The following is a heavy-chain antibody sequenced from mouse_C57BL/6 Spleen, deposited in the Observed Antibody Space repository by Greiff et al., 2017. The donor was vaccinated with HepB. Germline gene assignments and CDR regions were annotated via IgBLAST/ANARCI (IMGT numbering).Heavy chain of an antibody. CDR3: ARSGYYGSSYGAMDY. D-gene: IGHD1-1*01. Sequence: QVQLKQPGAELVKPGASVKLSCKASGYTFTSYWMHWVKQRPGQGLEWIGMIHPNSGSTNYNEKFKSKATLTVDKSSSTAYMQLSSLTSEDSAVYYCARSGYYGSSYGAMDYWGQGTSVTVSS. J-gene: IGHJ4*01. CDR1: GYTFTSYW. V-gene: IGHV1-64*01. CDR2: IHPNSGST.